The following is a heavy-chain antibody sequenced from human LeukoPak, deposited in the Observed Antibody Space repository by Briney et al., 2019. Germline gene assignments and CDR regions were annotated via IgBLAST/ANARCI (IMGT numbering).Heavy chain of an antibody. Sequence: PGRSLRLSCAASGFTFDDYAMHWVRQAPGKGLEWVSGISWNSGSIGYADSVKGRFTISRDNAKNSLYLQMNSLRAEDTALYYCAKSPSYDILTGHTYYFDYWGQGTLVTVSS. CDR2: ISWNSGSI. CDR1: GFTFDDYA. D-gene: IGHD3-9*01. V-gene: IGHV3-9*01. J-gene: IGHJ4*02. CDR3: AKSPSYDILTGHTYYFDY.